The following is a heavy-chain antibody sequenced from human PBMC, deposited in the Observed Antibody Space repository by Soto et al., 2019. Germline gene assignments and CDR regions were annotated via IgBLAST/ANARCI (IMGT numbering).Heavy chain of an antibody. CDR1: GYTFTGYY. D-gene: IGHD6-13*01. CDR2: INPNSGGT. J-gene: IGHJ5*02. CDR3: ARVLRSSSWYGWFDP. V-gene: IGHV1-2*02. Sequence: QVQLVQSGAEVKKPGASVKVSCKASGYTFTGYYMHWVRQAPGQGLEWMGWINPNSGGTNYAQKFKGRVTMTRDTSISTAYMELSRLRSDDTAVYYCARVLRSSSWYGWFDPWGQGTLVTVSS.